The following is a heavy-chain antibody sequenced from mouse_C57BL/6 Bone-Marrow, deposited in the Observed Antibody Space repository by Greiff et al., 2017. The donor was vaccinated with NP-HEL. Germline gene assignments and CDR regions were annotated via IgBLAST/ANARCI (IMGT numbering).Heavy chain of an antibody. CDR2: IDPSDSET. CDR1: GYTFTSYW. D-gene: IGHD2-3*01. Sequence: QVQLQQPGAELVRPGSSVKLSCKASGYTFTSYWMHWVKQRPIQGLEWIGNIDPSDSETHYNQKFKDKATLTVAKSSSTAFMQLSSLTSEDSAVYYSARWILPYWYIDVWGTGTTVTVSS. J-gene: IGHJ1*03. V-gene: IGHV1-52*01. CDR3: ARWILPYWYIDV.